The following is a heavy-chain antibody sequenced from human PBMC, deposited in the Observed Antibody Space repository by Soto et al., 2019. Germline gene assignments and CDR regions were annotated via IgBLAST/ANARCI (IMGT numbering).Heavy chain of an antibody. J-gene: IGHJ5*02. CDR3: ARFYKYSEANWFYP. CDR1: GGSIRSFS. V-gene: IGHV4-4*09. D-gene: IGHD2-15*01. Sequence: SETLSLTCSVSGGSIRSFSWSWIRQPPGRGLEWIGYIYNSGSTNYNPSLKSRATISVDTSKNQFSLTLTSVTAADTAVYYWARFYKYSEANWFYPWGKGSVVTVSS. CDR2: IYNSGST.